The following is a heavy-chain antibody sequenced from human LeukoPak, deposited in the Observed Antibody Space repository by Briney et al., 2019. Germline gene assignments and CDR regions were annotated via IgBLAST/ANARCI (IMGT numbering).Heavy chain of an antibody. CDR3: ARVSFLRDGVRGDPFDP. Sequence: SVKVSCKASGGTFSSYAISWVRQAPGQGLEWMGGIIPIFGTANYAQKFQGRVTITTDESTSTAYMELSSLRSEDTAVYYCARVSFLRDGVRGDPFDPWGQGTLVTVSS. D-gene: IGHD3-10*01. CDR1: GGTFSSYA. V-gene: IGHV1-69*05. J-gene: IGHJ5*02. CDR2: IIPIFGTA.